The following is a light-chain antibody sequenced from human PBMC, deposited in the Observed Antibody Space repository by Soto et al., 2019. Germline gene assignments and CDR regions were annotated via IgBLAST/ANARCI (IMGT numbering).Light chain of an antibody. CDR1: LSVGNY. V-gene: IGKV3-11*01. J-gene: IGKJ4*01. CDR3: QQRYMFPPLS. Sequence: EIVLTQSPATLSLSPGERATLSCRASLSVGNYLAWYQQKPGQAPRLLIYDAVNRAAGIPARFSGSGSGTDFTLTINSLEPVDFAVYFCQQRYMFPPLSFGGGTTVEI. CDR2: DAV.